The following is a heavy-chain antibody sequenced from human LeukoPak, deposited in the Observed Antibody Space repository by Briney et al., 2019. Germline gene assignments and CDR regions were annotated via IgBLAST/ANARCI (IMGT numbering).Heavy chain of an antibody. Sequence: GGSLRLSCAASGFTFDDYAMHWVRQAPGEGLEWVSGISWNSGSIGYADSVKGRFTISRDNAKNSLYLQMNSLRVEDTAVYYCARDRYCGSGGCPMDVWGKGTTVTVSS. D-gene: IGHD2-15*01. CDR3: ARDRYCGSGGCPMDV. V-gene: IGHV3-9*01. CDR2: ISWNSGSI. J-gene: IGHJ6*03. CDR1: GFTFDDYA.